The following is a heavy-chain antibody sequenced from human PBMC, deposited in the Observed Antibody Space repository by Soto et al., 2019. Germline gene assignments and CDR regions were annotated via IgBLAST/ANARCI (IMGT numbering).Heavy chain of an antibody. CDR2: ISSTGTNT. J-gene: IGHJ5*01. CDR1: GFNFNTYT. D-gene: IGHD6-19*01. CDR3: ATEEAQAEATGHWYAS. V-gene: IGHV3-21*01. Sequence: EVQLVESGGGLVKPGGSLRLSCAASGFNFNTYTMNWVRQAPGKGMEWVCSISSTGTNTYYIDSVRGRFSISRDNAKNSVFLQMDRLRAEDTAVDYCATEEAQAEATGHWYASWGKGVAVTVYS.